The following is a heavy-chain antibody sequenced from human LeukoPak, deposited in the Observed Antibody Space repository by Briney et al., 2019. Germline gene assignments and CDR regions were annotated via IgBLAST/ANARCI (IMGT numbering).Heavy chain of an antibody. Sequence: GGSLRLSCAASGFTFSDHYMDWVRQAPGKGLEWVSAISGSGGSTYYADSVKGRFTISRDNSKNTLYLQMNSLRAEDTAVYYCAKVSIPDYYDSSGYPLDYWGQGTLVTVSS. V-gene: IGHV3-23*01. J-gene: IGHJ4*02. CDR2: ISGSGGST. D-gene: IGHD3-22*01. CDR3: AKVSIPDYYDSSGYPLDY. CDR1: GFTFSDHY.